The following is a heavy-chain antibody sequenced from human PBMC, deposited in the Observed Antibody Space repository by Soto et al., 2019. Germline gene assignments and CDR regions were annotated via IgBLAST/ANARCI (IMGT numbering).Heavy chain of an antibody. J-gene: IGHJ5*02. V-gene: IGHV4-61*01. Sequence: SETLSLTCTVSGGSVSSRSYYWSWIRQPPGRGLEWIGHMYYSGSTNYNPSLTSRVTISVDTSKNQFSLKLSSVIAADTAVYYCARGRRWAAAAGYLYNWFDPWGQGTLVTVSS. CDR2: MYYSGST. CDR3: ARGRRWAAAAGYLYNWFDP. CDR1: GGSVSSRSYY. D-gene: IGHD6-13*01.